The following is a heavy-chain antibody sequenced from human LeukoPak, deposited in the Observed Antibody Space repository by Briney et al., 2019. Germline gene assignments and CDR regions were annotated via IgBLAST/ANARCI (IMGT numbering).Heavy chain of an antibody. J-gene: IGHJ4*02. V-gene: IGHV1-18*01. CDR3: ARDLDQYNGRFGGFGHDF. CDR2: ISAYNGNT. Sequence: ASVKVSYKPSGYTFTNFGISWVRQAPGQGLEWMGWISAYNGNTNYAQKLQGRITMTTDTSTNTAYMELRSLRSDDTAVYYCARDLDQYNGRFGGFGHDFWGQGTLVTVSS. CDR1: GYTFTNFG. D-gene: IGHD3-10*01.